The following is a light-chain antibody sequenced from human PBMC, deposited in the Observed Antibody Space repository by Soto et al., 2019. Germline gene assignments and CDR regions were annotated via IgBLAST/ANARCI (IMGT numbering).Light chain of an antibody. J-gene: IGKJ4*01. CDR3: QQYNNWPLT. V-gene: IGKV3D-15*01. CDR1: QSVDND. Sequence: EIVMTQSPATLSVSPGDRATLSCRASQSVDNDLAWYQQKPGQPPRLLIYDASTRATGIPARFSGSQSGTEFTLTISSLLSEDFAVYSCQQYNNWPLTVGRGTKVDSK. CDR2: DAS.